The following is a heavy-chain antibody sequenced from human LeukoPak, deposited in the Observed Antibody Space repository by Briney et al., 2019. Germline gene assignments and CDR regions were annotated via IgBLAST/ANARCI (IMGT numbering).Heavy chain of an antibody. J-gene: IGHJ1*01. D-gene: IGHD2-15*01. CDR1: GYTFTSYA. CDR3: ARDPDPVVADTGYFQH. V-gene: IGHV7-4-1*02. Sequence: ASVKVSCKASGYTFTSYAMNWVRQAPGQGLEWMGWINTNTGNPTYAQGFTGRFVFSLDTSVSTAYLQISSLKAEDTAVYYCARDPDPVVADTGYFQHWGQGTLVTVSS. CDR2: INTNTGNP.